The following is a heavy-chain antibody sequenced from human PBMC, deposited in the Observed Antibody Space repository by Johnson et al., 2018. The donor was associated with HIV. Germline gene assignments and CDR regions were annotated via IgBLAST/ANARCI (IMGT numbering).Heavy chain of an antibody. D-gene: IGHD1/OR15-1a*01. CDR2: ISFDGNSE. Sequence: QVQLVESGGGLVQPGRSVRLSCAASGLTFSDYGMHWVRQAPGKGLEWVAVISFDGNSEHYADSVKGRFTISRDNSKNTLYLQMSSLRPEDTAVYYCARGRITGTWVDLGGGAFDIWGPGTMGPVSS. J-gene: IGHJ3*02. CDR3: ARGRITGTWVDLGGGAFDI. V-gene: IGHV3-30*04. CDR1: GLTFSDYG.